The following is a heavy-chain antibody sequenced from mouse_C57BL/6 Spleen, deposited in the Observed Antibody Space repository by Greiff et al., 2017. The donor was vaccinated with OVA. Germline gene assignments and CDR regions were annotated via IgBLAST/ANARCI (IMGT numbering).Heavy chain of an antibody. CDR3: AQFLYYYGSRGNYFDY. Sequence: QVQLQQPGAELVRPGTSVKLSCKASGYTFTSYWMHWVKQRPGQGLEWIGVIDPSDSYTNYNQKFKGKATLTVDTSSSTAYMQLSSLTSEDSAVYYCAQFLYYYGSRGNYFDYWGQGTTLTVSS. CDR1: GYTFTSYW. D-gene: IGHD1-1*01. CDR2: IDPSDSYT. J-gene: IGHJ2*01. V-gene: IGHV1-59*01.